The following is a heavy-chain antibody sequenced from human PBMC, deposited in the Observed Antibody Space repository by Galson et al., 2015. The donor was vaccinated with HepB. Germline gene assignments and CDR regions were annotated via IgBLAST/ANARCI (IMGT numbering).Heavy chain of an antibody. Sequence: SLRLSCAASGFTFSSYAMHWVRQAPGKGLEWVAVISYDGSNKYYADSVKGRFTISRDNSKNTLYLQMNSLRAEDTAVYYCARAHRVVVVAAPVDYWGQGTLVTVSS. D-gene: IGHD2-15*01. J-gene: IGHJ4*02. CDR1: GFTFSSYA. CDR3: ARAHRVVVVAAPVDY. CDR2: ISYDGSNK. V-gene: IGHV3-30-3*01.